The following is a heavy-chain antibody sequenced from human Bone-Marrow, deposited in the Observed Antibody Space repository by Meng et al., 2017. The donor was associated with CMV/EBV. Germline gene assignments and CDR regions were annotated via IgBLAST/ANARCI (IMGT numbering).Heavy chain of an antibody. J-gene: IGHJ5*02. Sequence: GESLKISCAASGSTFSSYWMHWVRQAPGKGLVWVSRINSDGSSTSYADSVKGRFTISRDNAKNTLYLQMNSLRAEDTAVHYCARGPYYVLRFLEWLLNPWGQGTLVTVSS. CDR1: GSTFSSYW. D-gene: IGHD3-3*01. CDR2: INSDGSST. V-gene: IGHV3-74*01. CDR3: ARGPYYVLRFLEWLLNP.